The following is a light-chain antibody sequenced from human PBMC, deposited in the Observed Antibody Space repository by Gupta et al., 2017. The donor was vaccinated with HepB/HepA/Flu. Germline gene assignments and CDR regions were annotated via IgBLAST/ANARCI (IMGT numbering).Light chain of an antibody. CDR1: ESLVYSDGVTY. J-gene: IGKJ5*01. CDR2: EVS. CDR3: LQGTHWPPTT. Sequence: DVVMSQSPLSLSVTLGQPASISCWSSESLVYSDGVTYLNWFHQRPGQSPRRLLHEVSTRDSGVPDRFSGSGSGNDFTLKISRVEAADVGIYYCLQGTHWPPTTFGQGTRLEIK. V-gene: IGKV2-30*01.